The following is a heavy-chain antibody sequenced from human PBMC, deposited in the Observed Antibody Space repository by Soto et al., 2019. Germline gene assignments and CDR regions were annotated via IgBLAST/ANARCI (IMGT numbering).Heavy chain of an antibody. J-gene: IGHJ4*02. D-gene: IGHD3-10*01. V-gene: IGHV1-8*01. Sequence: QVPLVQSGAEVKKPGASVKVSCKASGYTFIGYDINWVRQAPGQGLEWMGWMNPNSDDTRYVQNFQGRVTMTRDTSTSTVYMELSSLRSEDTAVYYCARVMVRGVIINDYWGQGTLVTVSS. CDR2: MNPNSDDT. CDR3: ARVMVRGVIINDY. CDR1: GYTFIGYD.